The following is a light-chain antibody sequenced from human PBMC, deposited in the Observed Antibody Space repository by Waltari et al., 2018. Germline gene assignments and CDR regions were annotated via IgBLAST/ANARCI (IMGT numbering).Light chain of an antibody. J-gene: IGKJ1*01. Sequence: DIVMTQSPDSLAVSLGERATINCKSSQRLFYRSNNKQYLAWYQQKPGQPPKLLIYWASTRESGVPDRFSGSGSGTDFTLTINSLQADDVAVYYCQQYYTLPRTFGQGTKVEIE. CDR3: QQYYTLPRT. CDR1: QRLFYRSNNKQY. V-gene: IGKV4-1*01. CDR2: WAS.